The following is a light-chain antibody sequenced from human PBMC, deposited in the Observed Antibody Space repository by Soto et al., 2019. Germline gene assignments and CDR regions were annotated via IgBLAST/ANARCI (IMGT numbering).Light chain of an antibody. V-gene: IGKV3-11*01. Sequence: EIVLTQSPATLSLSPGERATLSCRASQSVSSYLAWYQQKPGQAPRLLIYDASNRATGIPARFSGSGSGTDFTLTISSLEPEDFAVDYCLQRSNWPPVTLGQGTKLEIK. CDR1: QSVSSY. CDR3: LQRSNWPPVT. CDR2: DAS. J-gene: IGKJ2*01.